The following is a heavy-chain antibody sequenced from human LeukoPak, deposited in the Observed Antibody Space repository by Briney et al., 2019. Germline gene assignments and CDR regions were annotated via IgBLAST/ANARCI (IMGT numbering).Heavy chain of an antibody. J-gene: IGHJ4*02. Sequence: GESLRISCKGSGYSFTSYWISWVRQMPGKGLEWMGRIDPSDSYTNYSPSFQGHVTISADKSISTAYLQWSSPKASDTAMYYCAIGASHRVNSSGLLWGQGTLVTVSS. V-gene: IGHV5-10-1*01. CDR2: IDPSDSYT. CDR1: GYSFTSYW. D-gene: IGHD6-19*01. CDR3: AIGASHRVNSSGLL.